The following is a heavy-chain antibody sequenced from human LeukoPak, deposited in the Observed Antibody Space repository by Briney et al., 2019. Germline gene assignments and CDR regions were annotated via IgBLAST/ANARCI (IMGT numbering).Heavy chain of an antibody. Sequence: PSETLSLTCTVSGGSISSYYWSWIRQSPGKGLEWIGYIYYSGSTNYNPSLKSRLTISVDTSKNQFSLKLSSVTAADTAVYYCARTTEAHSWRTRYYDYYMDVWGKGTTVTVSS. CDR3: ARTTEAHSWRTRYYDYYMDV. V-gene: IGHV4-59*01. CDR2: IYYSGST. J-gene: IGHJ6*03. CDR1: GGSISSYY. D-gene: IGHD6-13*01.